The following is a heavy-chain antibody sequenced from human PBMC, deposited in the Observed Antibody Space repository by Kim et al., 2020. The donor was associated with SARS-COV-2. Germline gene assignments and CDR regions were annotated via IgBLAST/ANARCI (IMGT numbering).Heavy chain of an antibody. CDR3: ARGTRDIVVVPAAMRGYYYGMDV. J-gene: IGHJ6*02. V-gene: IGHV1-3*01. CDR1: GYTFTSYA. D-gene: IGHD2-2*01. CDR2: INAGNGNT. Sequence: ASVKVSCKASGYTFTSYAMHWVRQAPGQRLEWMGWINAGNGNTKYSQKFQGRVTITRDTSASTAYMELSSLRSEDTAVYYCARGTRDIVVVPAAMRGYYYGMDVWGQGTTVTVSS.